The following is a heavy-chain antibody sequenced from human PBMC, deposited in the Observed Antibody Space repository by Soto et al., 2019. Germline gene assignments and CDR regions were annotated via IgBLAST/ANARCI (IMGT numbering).Heavy chain of an antibody. CDR2: AYHSGST. CDR3: ARSPPSSYYGGSGTFDY. Sequence: PSETLSLTCAVSGGFTSTNNWWSWVRQPPGKGLEWIGDAYHSGSTEYNPSLKSRVSISVDKSKNQISLKLTSATAADTAVYYCARSPPSSYYGGSGTFDYWGQGXLVTV. D-gene: IGHD3-10*01. J-gene: IGHJ4*02. V-gene: IGHV4-4*02. CDR1: GGFTSTNNW.